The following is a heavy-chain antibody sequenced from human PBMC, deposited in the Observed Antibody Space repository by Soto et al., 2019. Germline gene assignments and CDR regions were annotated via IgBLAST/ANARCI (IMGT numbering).Heavy chain of an antibody. J-gene: IGHJ4*02. V-gene: IGHV3-48*02. CDR2: ISSSSSTI. CDR3: ASYDFWSGYLFY. Sequence: GGSLRLSCAASGFTFSSYSMNWVRQALGKGLEWVSYISSSSSTIYYADSVKGRFTISRDNAKNSLYLQMNSLRDEDTAVYYCASYDFWSGYLFYWGQGTLVTVS. D-gene: IGHD3-3*01. CDR1: GFTFSSYS.